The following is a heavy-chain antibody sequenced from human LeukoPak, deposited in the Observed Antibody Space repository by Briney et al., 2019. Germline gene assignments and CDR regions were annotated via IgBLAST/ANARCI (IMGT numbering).Heavy chain of an antibody. V-gene: IGHV3-7*01. CDR1: EFTFSSYW. D-gene: IGHD1-26*01. CDR2: IKQDGSER. Sequence: GGSLRLSCVVSEFTFSSYWMSWVSRAPGKGLEWVANIKQDGSERYYVDSVKGRFTISRDNARNSLYLQMNRLRVEDTAVYYCARITWELLGVGHYFDYWGQGTLVTVSS. J-gene: IGHJ4*02. CDR3: ARITWELLGVGHYFDY.